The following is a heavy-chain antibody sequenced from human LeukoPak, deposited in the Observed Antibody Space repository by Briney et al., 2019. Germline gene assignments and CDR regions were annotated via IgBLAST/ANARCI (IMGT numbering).Heavy chain of an antibody. J-gene: IGHJ4*02. CDR2: ISRNGDTR. D-gene: IGHD4-17*01. V-gene: IGHV3-48*04. CDR1: GFTFSSYA. Sequence: PGGSLRLSCAASGFTFSSYAMSWVRQAPGKGLEWVSYISRNGDTRYYADSVKGRFTISRDNAKNSLYLQMNSLRADDTAVYYCARGPTTVTSPHFDYWGQGTLVTVSS. CDR3: ARGPTTVTSPHFDY.